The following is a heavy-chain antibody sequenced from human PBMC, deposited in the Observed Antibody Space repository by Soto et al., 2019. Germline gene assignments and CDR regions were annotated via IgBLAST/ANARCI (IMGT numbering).Heavy chain of an antibody. Sequence: SVKVSCKASGGTFSSYAISWVRQAPGQGLEWMGGIIPIFGTANYAQKFQGRVTITADKSTSTAYMELSSLRSEDTAVYYCARGAYSSRWYPGSYGMDVWCQGTTVIV. CDR3: ARGAYSSRWYPGSYGMDV. CDR1: GGTFSSYA. D-gene: IGHD6-13*01. CDR2: IIPIFGTA. V-gene: IGHV1-69*06. J-gene: IGHJ6*02.